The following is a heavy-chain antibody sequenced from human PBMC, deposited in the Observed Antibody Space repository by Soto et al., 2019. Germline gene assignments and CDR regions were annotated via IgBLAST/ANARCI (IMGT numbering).Heavy chain of an antibody. J-gene: IGHJ4*02. Sequence: QVQLVESGGGVVQPGRSLRLSCAASGFTFSSYAMHWVRQAPGKGLEWEAVISYDGSNKYYADSVKGRFTISRDNSKNTLYLQMNSLRAEDTAVYYCARAERSSSWFDYWGQGTLVTVSS. CDR3: ARAERSSSWFDY. CDR2: ISYDGSNK. CDR1: GFTFSSYA. D-gene: IGHD6-13*01. V-gene: IGHV3-30-3*01.